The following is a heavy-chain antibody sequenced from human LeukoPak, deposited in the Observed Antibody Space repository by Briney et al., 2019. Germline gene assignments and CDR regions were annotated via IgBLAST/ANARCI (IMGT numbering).Heavy chain of an antibody. V-gene: IGHV3-74*01. CDR1: GFTFSSYW. CDR3: ARYCSGGSCYSGDY. CDR2: INSDGSST. D-gene: IGHD2-15*01. Sequence: PGGSLRLSCAASGFTFSSYWMHWVRQAPGKGLVWVSRINSDGSSTSYADSVKGRFTISRDNAKSTLYLQMNSLRAEDTAVYYCARYCSGGSCYSGDYWGQGTLVTVSS. J-gene: IGHJ4*02.